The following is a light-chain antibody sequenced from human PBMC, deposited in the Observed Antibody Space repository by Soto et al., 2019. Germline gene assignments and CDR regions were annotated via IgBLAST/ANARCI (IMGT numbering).Light chain of an antibody. CDR3: QHSGDFRWT. V-gene: IGKV3D-20*01. CDR1: QSVASNS. CDR2: DSF. Sequence: EIVLTQSPATLSLSPGDRATLSCGASQSVASNSLAWYQERPGLAPRLLIYDSFSRAAGVPERFSGSGSGTEFTLTISSVQPEDVAIYYCQHSGDFRWTFGQGTKVDI. J-gene: IGKJ1*01.